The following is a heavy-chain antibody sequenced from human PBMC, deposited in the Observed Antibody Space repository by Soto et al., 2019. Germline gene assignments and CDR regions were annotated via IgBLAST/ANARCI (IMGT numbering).Heavy chain of an antibody. V-gene: IGHV3-30*18. CDR1: GFTFSTYG. CDR3: AKDAPDLSGWYYFDY. Sequence: PGGSLRLSCAASGFTFSTYGMHWVRQAPGKGLEWVAVISYDGVNKYYADSVKGRFTISRDNSENMLYLQMNSLRAEDTAVYYCAKDAPDLSGWYYFDYWGQGTLVTVSS. CDR2: ISYDGVNK. J-gene: IGHJ4*02. D-gene: IGHD6-19*01.